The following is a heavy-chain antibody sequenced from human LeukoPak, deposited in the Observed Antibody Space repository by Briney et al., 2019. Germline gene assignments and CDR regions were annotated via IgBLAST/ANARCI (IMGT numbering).Heavy chain of an antibody. CDR1: GFTFSSYA. V-gene: IGHV3-23*01. J-gene: IGHJ4*02. Sequence: PGGSLRLSCAASGFTFSSYAMSWVRQAPGKGLEWVSAISGSGGSTYYADSVKGRFTISRDNSKSTLYLQMNSLRAEDTAVYYCAKSLPGYCSGGSCYYDGYWGQGTLVTVSS. D-gene: IGHD2-15*01. CDR3: AKSLPGYCSGGSCYYDGY. CDR2: ISGSGGST.